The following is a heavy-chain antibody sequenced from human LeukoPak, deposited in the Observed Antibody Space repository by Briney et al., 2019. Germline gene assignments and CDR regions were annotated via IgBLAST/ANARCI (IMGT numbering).Heavy chain of an antibody. CDR1: GYTFTGYY. CDR3: ARECGSSSCHDY. Sequence: ASVKVPCKASGYTFTGYYMHWVRQAPGQGLEWMGWINPNSGGTNYAQKFQGRVTVTRDTSISTAYMELSRLRSDDTAVYYCARECGSSSCHDYWGQGTLVTVSS. V-gene: IGHV1-2*02. D-gene: IGHD2-2*01. CDR2: INPNSGGT. J-gene: IGHJ4*02.